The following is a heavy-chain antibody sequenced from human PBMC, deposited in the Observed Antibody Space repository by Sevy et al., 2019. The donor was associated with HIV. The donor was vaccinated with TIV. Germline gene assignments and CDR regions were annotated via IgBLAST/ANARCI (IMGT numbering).Heavy chain of an antibody. V-gene: IGHV3-23*01. J-gene: IGHJ4*02. D-gene: IGHD5-12*01. CDR3: AKAMSAKATEDHFDY. CDR2: VSGSGDRT. CDR1: GFTFNSFA. Sequence: GGSLRLSCAASGFTFNSFAISWVRQAPGKGLEWVSGVSGSGDRTYYTDYMKGRFTVARDNSKNTLYLQIDNLRVEDTAVYYCAKAMSAKATEDHFDYWGQRTLVTVSS.